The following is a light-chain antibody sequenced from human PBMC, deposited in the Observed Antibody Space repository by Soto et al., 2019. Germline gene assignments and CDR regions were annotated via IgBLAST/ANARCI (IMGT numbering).Light chain of an antibody. CDR3: ATWDDSLNGYV. CDR1: NSNIGSNT. Sequence: QSVLTQTPSASATPGQRVTISCSGTNSNIGSNTIAWYQQLPGTAPKRLIHSNNQRPSGVPDRFSASKSGTSASLAISGLQSEDEADYYCATWDDSLNGYVLGNGTKVTV. J-gene: IGLJ1*01. CDR2: SNN. V-gene: IGLV1-44*01.